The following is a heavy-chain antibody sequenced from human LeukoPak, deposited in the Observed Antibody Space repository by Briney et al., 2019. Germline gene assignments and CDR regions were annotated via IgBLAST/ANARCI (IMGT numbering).Heavy chain of an antibody. J-gene: IGHJ6*03. V-gene: IGHV1-69*05. Sequence: GASVKVSCKASGYIFIGYYMHWVRQAPGQGLEWMGGIIPIFGTANYAQKFQGRVTITTDESTSTAYMELSSLRSEDTAVYYCAREDDTYMDVWGKGTTVTVSS. CDR1: GYIFIGYY. CDR2: IIPIFGTA. D-gene: IGHD3-22*01. CDR3: AREDDTYMDV.